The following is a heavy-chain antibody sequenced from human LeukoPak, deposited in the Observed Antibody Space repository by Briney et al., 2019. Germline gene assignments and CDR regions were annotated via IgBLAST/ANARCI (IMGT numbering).Heavy chain of an antibody. CDR1: SGSISSSSYY. Sequence: SETLSLTCTISSGSISSSSYYWGWIRQPPGKGLEWIADIYYSGSTYYNPSLKSRVSISIDTSNNPFSLRLSSVTAADTALYYCASSYNWNYVGSDWYFDLWGRGTLVTVSS. CDR3: ASSYNWNYVGSDWYFDL. CDR2: IYYSGST. V-gene: IGHV4-39*02. D-gene: IGHD1-7*01. J-gene: IGHJ2*01.